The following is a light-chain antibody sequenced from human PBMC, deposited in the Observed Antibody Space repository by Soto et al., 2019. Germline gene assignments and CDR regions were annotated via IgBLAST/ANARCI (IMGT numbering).Light chain of an antibody. CDR2: NAS. V-gene: IGKV1-9*01. J-gene: IGKJ4*01. CDR1: QAITNR. CDR3: QHANSYSLT. Sequence: DIQLTQSPSFLSASVGDRVTITCRPSQAITNRMAWYQQKPGKPPKLLIYNASGLQSGVPSRFSGSGSGTDFTLTISSLQPEDFATYYCQHANSYSLTFGGGTKVDIK.